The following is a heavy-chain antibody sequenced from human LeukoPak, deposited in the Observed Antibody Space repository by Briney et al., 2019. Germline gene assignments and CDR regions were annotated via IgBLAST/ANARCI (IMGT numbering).Heavy chain of an antibody. Sequence: ASVKVSCKASGYTFTSYDINWVRQATGQGLEWMGWMNPNSGNTGYAQKFQGRVTMIRNTSISTAYMELSSLRSEDTAVYYCATARWDSSGYRYYFYYWGQGTLVTVSS. D-gene: IGHD3-22*01. CDR1: GYTFTSYD. CDR2: MNPNSGNT. CDR3: ATARWDSSGYRYYFYY. V-gene: IGHV1-8*01. J-gene: IGHJ4*02.